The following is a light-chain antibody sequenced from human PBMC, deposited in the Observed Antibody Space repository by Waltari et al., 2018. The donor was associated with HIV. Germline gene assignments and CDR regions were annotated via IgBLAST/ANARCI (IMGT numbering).Light chain of an antibody. Sequence: QSALTQPASVFGSPGQSFTISCTGTSSDVGGYNYVSWYQQHPGQATKSMIYDVSTLPSGVSNRFSGSKSGNTASLTISGLQAEDEADYYFSSYTSSSTPLVVFGGGTKLPVL. V-gene: IGLV2-14*03. J-gene: IGLJ2*01. CDR2: DVS. CDR3: SSYTSSSTPLVV. CDR1: SSDVGGYNY.